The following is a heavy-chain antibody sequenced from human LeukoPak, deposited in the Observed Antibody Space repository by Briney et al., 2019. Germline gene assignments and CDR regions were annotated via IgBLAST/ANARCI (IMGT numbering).Heavy chain of an antibody. D-gene: IGHD6-19*01. J-gene: IGHJ4*02. V-gene: IGHV4-59*12. CDR3: ASVPRLGYSGGDTDY. CDR1: GGSISSYY. CDR2: IYYSGST. Sequence: SETLSLTCTVSGGSISSYYWSWIRQPPGKGLEWIGYIYYSGSTNYNPSLKSRVTISVDTSKNHFSLKLSSVTAADTAVYYCASVPRLGYSGGDTDYWGQGTLVTVSS.